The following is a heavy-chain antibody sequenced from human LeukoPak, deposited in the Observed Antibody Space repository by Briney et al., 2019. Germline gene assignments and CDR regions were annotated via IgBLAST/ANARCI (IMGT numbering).Heavy chain of an antibody. V-gene: IGHV1-18*01. CDR1: GYTFTNYG. J-gene: IGHJ4*02. Sequence: ASVKVSCKASGYTFTNYGISWVRQAPGQGLEWMGWISAYNGNTNYAQKLQGRVTMTTDTSTSTAYMGLRSLRSDDTAVYYCARGTSRYSYDEADYWGQGTLVTVSS. CDR3: ARGTSRYSYDEADY. D-gene: IGHD5-18*01. CDR2: ISAYNGNT.